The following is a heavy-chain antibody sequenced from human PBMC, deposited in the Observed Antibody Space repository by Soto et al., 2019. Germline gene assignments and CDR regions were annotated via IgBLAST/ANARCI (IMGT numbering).Heavy chain of an antibody. V-gene: IGHV1-18*01. CDR1: GYTFTIYG. D-gene: IGHD5-18*01. Sequence: ASVKVSCKASGYTFTIYGIIWVRQAPGQGLEWMGWISPFNGNTNYAQKFQGRLTMTTDTSTTTAYMELRSLRSDDTAVYYCARDLVSGHSYGAFDYWGQGTLVTV. CDR3: ARDLVSGHSYGAFDY. CDR2: ISPFNGNT. J-gene: IGHJ4*02.